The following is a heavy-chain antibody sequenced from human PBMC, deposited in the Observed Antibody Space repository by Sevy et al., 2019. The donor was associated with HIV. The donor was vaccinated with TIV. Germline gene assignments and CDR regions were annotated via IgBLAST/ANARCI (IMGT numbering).Heavy chain of an antibody. CDR2: MKSKTDGGTT. Sequence: GGCLRLSCAASGFTFSIIYMNWVRQSPGKGLEWVGRMKSKTDGGTTDYAAPVKDRFTMSRDDSKNTLYLQMNSLNADDAAVYYCTTVRFTNGGSEAFDIWGQGTMVTVSS. CDR3: TTVRFTNGGSEAFDI. J-gene: IGHJ3*02. V-gene: IGHV3-15*01. D-gene: IGHD3-16*01. CDR1: GFTFSIIY.